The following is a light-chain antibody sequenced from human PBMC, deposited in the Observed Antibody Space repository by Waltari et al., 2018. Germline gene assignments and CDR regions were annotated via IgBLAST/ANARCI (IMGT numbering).Light chain of an antibody. J-gene: IGLJ1*01. CDR1: SSDVGGYNY. V-gene: IGLV2-14*03. Sequence: QSALTQPASVSGSPGQSITISCTGTSSDVGGYNYVSWYQTPPGKAPKVKIYDVSKRPPWVSNRFSGSKSGNTASLTISGLQAEDEADYYCSSYTSSSTSLYVFGTGTKVTVL. CDR3: SSYTSSSTSLYV. CDR2: DVS.